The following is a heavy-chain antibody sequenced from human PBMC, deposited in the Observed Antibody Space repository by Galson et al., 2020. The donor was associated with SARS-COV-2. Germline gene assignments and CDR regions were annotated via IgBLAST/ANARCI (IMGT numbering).Heavy chain of an antibody. Sequence: SETLSLTCTVSGGSISSGDYYWSWIRQPPGKGLEWIGYIYYSGSTYYNPSLKSRVTISVDTSKNQFSLKLSSVTAADTAVYYCARDRGDYGDYPYYFDYWGQGTLVTVSS. D-gene: IGHD4-17*01. V-gene: IGHV4-30-4*01. CDR1: GGSISSGDYY. CDR2: IYYSGST. J-gene: IGHJ4*02. CDR3: ARDRGDYGDYPYYFDY.